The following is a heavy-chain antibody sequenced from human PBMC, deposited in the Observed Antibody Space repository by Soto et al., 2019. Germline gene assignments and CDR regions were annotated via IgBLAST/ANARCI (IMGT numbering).Heavy chain of an antibody. J-gene: IGHJ4*02. CDR2: IWYDGSNK. V-gene: IGHV3-33*06. CDR3: VKQYTSGGHFDS. CDR1: GFTFSSYG. D-gene: IGHD6-19*01. Sequence: QVQLVESGGGVVQPGRSLRLSCAASGFTFSSYGMHWVRQAPGKGLEWVAVIWYDGSNKHYADSVKGRFTISRDNFKNTLYLQMNSLRAEDTAVYYCVKQYTSGGHFDSWGQGTLVTVSS.